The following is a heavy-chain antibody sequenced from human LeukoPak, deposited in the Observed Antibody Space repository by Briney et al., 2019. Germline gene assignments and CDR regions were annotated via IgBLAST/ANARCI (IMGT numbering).Heavy chain of an antibody. V-gene: IGHV3-23*01. Sequence: PGGSLRLSCAASGLTFSTYAMSWVRQAPGQGLEWVSSIIGSGDNTYYADSVKGRFAISRDNSKNTLYLQMTSLRAEDTAVYYCASYRIAVSGTGEGFDFWGQGTLVTVSS. D-gene: IGHD6-19*01. CDR2: IIGSGDNT. J-gene: IGHJ4*02. CDR3: ASYRIAVSGTGEGFDF. CDR1: GLTFSTYA.